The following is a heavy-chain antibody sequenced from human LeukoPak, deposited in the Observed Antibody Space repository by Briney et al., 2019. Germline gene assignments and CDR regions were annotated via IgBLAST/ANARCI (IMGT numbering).Heavy chain of an antibody. Sequence: GASVKVSCKASGYTFTSYYMHWVRQAPGQGLEWMGIINPSGGSTSYPQKFQGRVTMTRDMSTSTVYMELSSLRSEDTAVYYCARVGSSGWPPWGFDYWGQGTLVTVSS. J-gene: IGHJ4*02. CDR2: INPSGGST. CDR3: ARVGSSGWPPWGFDY. V-gene: IGHV1-46*01. CDR1: GYTFTSYY. D-gene: IGHD6-19*01.